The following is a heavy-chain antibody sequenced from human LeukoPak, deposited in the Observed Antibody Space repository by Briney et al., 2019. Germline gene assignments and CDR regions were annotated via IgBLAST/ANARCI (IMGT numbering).Heavy chain of an antibody. CDR2: ISYDGSNK. J-gene: IGHJ4*02. CDR1: GFTFSSYG. V-gene: IGHV3-30*18. D-gene: IGHD4-23*01. CDR3: ANSGGATVVTQFDY. Sequence: GGSLRLSCAASGFTFSSYGMHWVRQAPGKGLEWVAVISYDGSNKYYADSVKGRFTISRDNSKNTLYLQMNSLRAEDAAVYYRANSGGATVVTQFDYWGQGTLVTVSS.